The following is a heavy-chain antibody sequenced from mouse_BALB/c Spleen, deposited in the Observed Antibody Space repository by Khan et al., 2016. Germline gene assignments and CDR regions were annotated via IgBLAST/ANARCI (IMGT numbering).Heavy chain of an antibody. Sequence: EVELVESGGGLVKPGGSLKLSCAASGFTFSSYAMSWVRQTPEKRLEWVASISSGGSTYYPDSVKGRFTISRDNARNILYLQMSSLRSEDTAMYYCARGRGIYYDYDGFAYWDQGTLVTVSA. V-gene: IGHV5-6-5*01. D-gene: IGHD2-4*01. CDR3: ARGRGIYYDYDGFAY. J-gene: IGHJ3*01. CDR1: GFTFSSYA. CDR2: ISSGGST.